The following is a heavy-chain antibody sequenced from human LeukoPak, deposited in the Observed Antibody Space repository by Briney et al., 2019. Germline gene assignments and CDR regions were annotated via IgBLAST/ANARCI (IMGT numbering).Heavy chain of an antibody. CDR2: IKQDGSEK. Sequence: GGSLRLSCAASGFTFTNYWMSWVRQAPGKGLEWVANIKQDGSEKYYVDSVKGRFTISRDNAKNSLYLQMNSLRAEDTAVYNCARDLVWGGTAATTYFDYWGQGILVTVSS. CDR3: ARDLVWGGTAATTYFDY. CDR1: GFTFTNYW. D-gene: IGHD5-12*01. V-gene: IGHV3-7*03. J-gene: IGHJ4*02.